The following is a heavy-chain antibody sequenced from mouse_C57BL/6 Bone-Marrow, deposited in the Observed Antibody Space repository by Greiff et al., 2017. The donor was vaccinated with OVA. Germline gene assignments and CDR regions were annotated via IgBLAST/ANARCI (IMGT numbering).Heavy chain of an antibody. CDR2: IRSKSNNYAT. CDR3: VRPAYGWFAY. D-gene: IGHD1-1*01. V-gene: IGHV10-1*01. CDR1: GFSFNTYA. J-gene: IGHJ3*01. Sequence: EVQLVESGGGLVQPKGSLKLSCAASGFSFNTYAMNWVRQAPGKGLEWVARIRSKSNNYATYYADSVKDRFTISRDDSESMLYLQMNNLKTEDTAMYYCVRPAYGWFAYWGQGTLVTVSA.